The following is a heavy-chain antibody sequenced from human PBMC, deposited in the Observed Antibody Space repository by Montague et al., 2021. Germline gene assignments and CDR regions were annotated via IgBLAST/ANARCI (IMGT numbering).Heavy chain of an antibody. D-gene: IGHD1-26*01. V-gene: IGHV3-33*01. CDR1: GFSFNVYG. Sequence: YLRLSCAASGFSFNVYGMHWVRQAPGKGLEWVAVVGPAGNYEKYADSVRGRFIVSRDNSRTTLYLQLNSLRAEDTAVYYCARDFRVGTYFDYLGQGTLVTVSS. CDR3: ARDFRVGTYFDY. J-gene: IGHJ4*02. CDR2: VGPAGNYE.